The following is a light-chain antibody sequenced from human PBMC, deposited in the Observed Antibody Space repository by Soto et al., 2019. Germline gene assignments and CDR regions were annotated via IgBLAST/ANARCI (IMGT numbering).Light chain of an antibody. V-gene: IGLV2-8*01. CDR3: KSYAGSNTYV. CDR1: KNDIGVYDF. CDR2: EVG. J-gene: IGLJ1*01. Sequence: QSVLTQPPSASGFPGQSVTISCTGTKNDIGVYDFVSWYQHHPGKAPRLIIYEVGQRPSGVPDRFSGSKSGNTASLTVSGLQAADEGDYFCKSYAGSNTYVFGSGTKLTVL.